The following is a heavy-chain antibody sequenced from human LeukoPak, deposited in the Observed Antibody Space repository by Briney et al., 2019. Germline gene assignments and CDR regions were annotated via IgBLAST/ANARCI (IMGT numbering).Heavy chain of an antibody. V-gene: IGHV3-7*03. D-gene: IGHD4-11*01. CDR2: IKQDGSEK. CDR1: GFTFSNYW. Sequence: PGGSLRLSCAASGFTFSNYWMSWVRQAPGKGLEWVANIKQDGSEKYYADSVKGRFTISRDNAKNSLYLQMNSLRAEDTALYYCARGLDYSNANWFDPWGQGTLVTVSS. J-gene: IGHJ5*02. CDR3: ARGLDYSNANWFDP.